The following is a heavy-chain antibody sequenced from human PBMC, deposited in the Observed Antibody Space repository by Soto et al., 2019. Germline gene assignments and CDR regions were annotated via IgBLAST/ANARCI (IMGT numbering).Heavy chain of an antibody. CDR2: INHSGST. J-gene: IGHJ4*02. Sequence: SETLSLTCAVYGGSFSGYYWSWIRQPPGKGLEWIGEINHSGSTNYNPSLKSRVTISVDTSKNQFSLKLSSVTAADTAVYYCARGKGYCSGGSCQNRYFDYWGQGTLVTVSS. CDR3: ARGKGYCSGGSCQNRYFDY. CDR1: GGSFSGYY. D-gene: IGHD2-15*01. V-gene: IGHV4-34*01.